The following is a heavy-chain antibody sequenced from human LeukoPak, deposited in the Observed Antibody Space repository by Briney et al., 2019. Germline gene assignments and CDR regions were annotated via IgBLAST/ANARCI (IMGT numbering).Heavy chain of an antibody. Sequence: GGSLRLSCAASGFTFSTHNMDWVRQAPGKGLEWILYISGRGEAIFYADSVQGRFTISRSNAKNSLYLQMNSRRAEDTAVYYCARVIYYHYYYMDVWGKGTTVTVSS. V-gene: IGHV3-48*01. CDR1: GFTFSTHN. J-gene: IGHJ6*03. CDR2: ISGRGEAI. CDR3: ARVIYYHYYYMDV.